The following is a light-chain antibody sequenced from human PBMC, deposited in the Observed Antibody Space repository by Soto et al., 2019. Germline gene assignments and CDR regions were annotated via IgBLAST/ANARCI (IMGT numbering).Light chain of an antibody. CDR1: QSVSSSY. CDR3: QQYGSSLWT. V-gene: IGKV3-20*01. J-gene: IGKJ1*01. CDR2: GAS. Sequence: EIVLTHSPGTLSLSPCEGAALSFSASQSVSSSYLAWYQQKPGQAPRLLIYGASSRATGIPDRFSGSGSGTDFTLTISRLEPEDFAVYYCQQYGSSLWTFGQGTKVDIK.